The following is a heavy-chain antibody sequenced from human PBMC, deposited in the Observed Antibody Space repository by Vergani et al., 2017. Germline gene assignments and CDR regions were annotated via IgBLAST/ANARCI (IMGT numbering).Heavy chain of an antibody. CDR2: IKQDGSEK. CDR3: ARAISGWRRYFDY. V-gene: IGHV3-7*01. CDR1: GFTFSSYS. Sequence: EVQLVESGGGLVQPGGSLRLSCAASGFTFSSYSMNWVRQAPGKGLEWVANIKQDGSEKYYVDSVKGRFTISRDNAKNSLYLQMNSLRAEDTAVYYCARAISGWRRYFDYWGQGTLVTVSS. J-gene: IGHJ4*02. D-gene: IGHD6-19*01.